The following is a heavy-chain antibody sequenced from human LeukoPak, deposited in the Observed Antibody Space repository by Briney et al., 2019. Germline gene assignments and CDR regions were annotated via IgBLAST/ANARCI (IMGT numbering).Heavy chain of an antibody. CDR1: GYTFTTYG. V-gene: IGHV3-23*01. J-gene: IGHJ4*02. D-gene: IGHD2-15*01. Sequence: GGTLRLSCVGSGYTFTTYGMSWVRQAPGKGLEWVSGLDNNGDNTYYADSVKGRFTISRDNSKNTLYLQMNSLRAEDTAVYYCAKPFVVVAATLGFDYWGQGTLVTVSS. CDR2: LDNNGDNT. CDR3: AKPFVVVAATLGFDY.